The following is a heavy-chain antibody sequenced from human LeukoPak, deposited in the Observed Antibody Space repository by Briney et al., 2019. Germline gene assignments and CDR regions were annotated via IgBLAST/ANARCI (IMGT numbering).Heavy chain of an antibody. CDR2: ISYDGSNK. D-gene: IGHD4-17*01. Sequence: GRSLRLSCAASGFTFSSYAMHWVRQAPGKGLEWVAVISYDGSNKYYADSVKGRFTISRDNSKNTLYLRMNSLRAEDTAVYYCARSLSTVTPFDYWGQGTLVTASS. J-gene: IGHJ4*02. V-gene: IGHV3-30*04. CDR1: GFTFSSYA. CDR3: ARSLSTVTPFDY.